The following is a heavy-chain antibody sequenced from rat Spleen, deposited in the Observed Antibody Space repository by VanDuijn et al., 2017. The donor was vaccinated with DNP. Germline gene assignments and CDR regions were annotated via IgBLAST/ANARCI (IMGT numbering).Heavy chain of an antibody. V-gene: IGHV5S13*01. J-gene: IGHJ2*01. CDR1: GFTFSNYA. Sequence: EVQLVESGGGFVQPGKSLRLSCVASGFTFSNYAMAWVRQTPTKGLEWVASLSVGGGRGYYRDSVNGRFTVSRDNSKNTHFLQMDALRSEDTATYYCSRHRDYGDDYHYFDYWGQGVMVTVSS. D-gene: IGHD1-11*01. CDR2: LSVGGGRG. CDR3: SRHRDYGDDYHYFDY.